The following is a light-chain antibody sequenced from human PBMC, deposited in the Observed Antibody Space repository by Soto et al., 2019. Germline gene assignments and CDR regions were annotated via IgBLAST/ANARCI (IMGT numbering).Light chain of an antibody. Sequence: QSAPIQPASVSGSPGQSITISCTGSSSDVGIFNLVSWYQQYPGKAPKLVLYEVSKWPSGISHRFSGSKSGNTASLTISGLQAEDEADYYCCSYAGCRTWVFGGGTKLTVL. V-gene: IGLV2-23*02. CDR1: SSDVGIFNL. CDR3: CSYAGCRTWV. CDR2: EVS. J-gene: IGLJ3*02.